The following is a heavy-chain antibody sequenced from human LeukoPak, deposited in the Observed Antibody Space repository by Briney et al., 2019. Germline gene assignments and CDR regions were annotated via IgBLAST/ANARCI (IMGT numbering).Heavy chain of an antibody. CDR3: ARSGILGANPYYYGMDV. V-gene: IGHV3-53*01. CDR2: IYSGGST. J-gene: IGHJ6*02. CDR1: GFTVSSNY. D-gene: IGHD1-26*01. Sequence: GGSLRLSCAASGFTVSSNYMSWVRQAPGKGLEWVSVIYSGGSTYYADSVKGRFTISRDNSKNTLYLQMNSLRAEDTAVYYCARSGILGANPYYYGMDVWGQGTTVTVSS.